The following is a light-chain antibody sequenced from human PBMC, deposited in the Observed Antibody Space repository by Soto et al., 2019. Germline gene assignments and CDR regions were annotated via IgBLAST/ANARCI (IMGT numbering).Light chain of an antibody. CDR1: QSVSSY. V-gene: IGKV3-15*01. CDR3: QQYNSWPPSYT. CDR2: VAS. J-gene: IGKJ2*01. Sequence: EIVMTQSPATLSVSLGDRATLSCRASQSVSSYLAWYQQKPGQAPRLLIYVASTRANGIPARFSGSGSETDFTLTISSLQSEEAAIYYCQQYNSWPPSYTFGQATKLEIK.